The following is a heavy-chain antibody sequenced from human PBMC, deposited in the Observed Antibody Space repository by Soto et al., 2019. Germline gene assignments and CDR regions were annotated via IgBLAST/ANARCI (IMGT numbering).Heavy chain of an antibody. CDR1: GFTFSKYG. V-gene: IGHV3-30*18. CDR3: AKVRFALTYYYGLDV. CDR2: LTDDGKEK. Sequence: QVHLVESGGGVVQPGTSLRLSCVASGFTFSKYGMHWVRQAPGKGLEWVAILTDDGKEKYYADSVKGRFIISRDNSNNTLFLQMNTLSAEDTAVYYCAKVRFALTYYYGLDVWGQGTTVYVSS. J-gene: IGHJ6*02. D-gene: IGHD3-16*01.